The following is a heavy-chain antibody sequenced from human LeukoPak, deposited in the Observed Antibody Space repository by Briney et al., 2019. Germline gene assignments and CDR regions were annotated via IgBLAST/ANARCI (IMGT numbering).Heavy chain of an antibody. V-gene: IGHV4-4*02. CDR1: GGSISSSNW. D-gene: IGHD6-13*01. CDR2: IYHSGST. Sequence: SETLSLTCAVSGGSISSSNWWSWVRQPPGKGLEWIGEIYHSGSTNYNPSLKSRVTISVDKSKNQFSLKLSSVTAADTAVHYCVSRKYSSSWYGAFDIWGQGTMVTVSS. CDR3: VSRKYSSSWYGAFDI. J-gene: IGHJ3*02.